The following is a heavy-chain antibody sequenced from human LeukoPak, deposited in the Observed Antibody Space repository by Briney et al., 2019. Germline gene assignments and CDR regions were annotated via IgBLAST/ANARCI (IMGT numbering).Heavy chain of an antibody. D-gene: IGHD3-16*01. CDR2: IDSDGTGT. J-gene: IGHJ4*02. Sequence: PGGSLRPSCAASGFTFSTYWMHWVRQAPGKGLVWVSRIDSDGTGTTYADSVKGRFTISRDNTKNIVYLQMNSLRAEDTAVYYCANILGGHWGQGILVTVSS. CDR1: GFTFSTYW. V-gene: IGHV3-74*01. CDR3: ANILGGH.